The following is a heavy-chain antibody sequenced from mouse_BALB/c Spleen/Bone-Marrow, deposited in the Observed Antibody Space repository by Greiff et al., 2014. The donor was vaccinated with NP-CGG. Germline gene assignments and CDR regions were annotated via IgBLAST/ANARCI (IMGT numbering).Heavy chain of an antibody. V-gene: IGHV5-17*02. CDR2: ISSGSSPI. CDR1: GFTFSSFG. D-gene: IGHD4-1*01. Sequence: EVQLVESGGGLVQPGGSRKLSCAASGFTFSSFGMHWVRQAPEKGLEWVAYISSGSSPIFYADTVKGRFTISRDNPKNTLFLQMTSLRSEDTAIYYCTRGGNWEDFDYWGQGTTLTVS. CDR3: TRGGNWEDFDY. J-gene: IGHJ2*01.